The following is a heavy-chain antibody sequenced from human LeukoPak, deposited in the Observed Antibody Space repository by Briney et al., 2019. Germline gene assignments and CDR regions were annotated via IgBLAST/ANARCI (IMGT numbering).Heavy chain of an antibody. J-gene: IGHJ4*02. CDR3: ARGPHYYDSSGYYYRLLDY. V-gene: IGHV3-30-3*01. D-gene: IGHD3-22*01. CDR2: ISYDVSNK. Sequence: SGGSLRLSCAASGFTFSSYAMHWVRQAPGKGLEWVAVISYDVSNKYYADSVKGRFTISRDNSKNTLYLQMNSLRAEDTAVYYCARGPHYYDSSGYYYRLLDYWGQGTLVTVSS. CDR1: GFTFSSYA.